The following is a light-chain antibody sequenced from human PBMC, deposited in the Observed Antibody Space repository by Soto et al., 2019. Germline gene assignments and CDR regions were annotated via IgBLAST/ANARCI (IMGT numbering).Light chain of an antibody. CDR2: DVS. CDR1: SSDVGGYNY. V-gene: IGLV2-14*01. CDR3: SSYTSSSTLGV. Sequence: QSVLTQPASVSGSPGQSITISCAGTSSDVGGYNYVSWYQQHPGKAPKLMIYDVSNRPSWVSNRFSGSKSGNTASLTISGLQAEDEADYYCSSYTSSSTLGVFGGGTQLTVL. J-gene: IGLJ2*01.